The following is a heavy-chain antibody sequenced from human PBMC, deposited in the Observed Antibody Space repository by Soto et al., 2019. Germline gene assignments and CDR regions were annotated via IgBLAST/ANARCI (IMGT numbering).Heavy chain of an antibody. J-gene: IGHJ6*02. Sequence: GASVKVSCKASGYSFTTHAMHWVRQAPGQSIEWMGWINGGTGQTKHSQRFQGRVNITSDTSASTAYMELSSLRSEDTAVYYCARGKVMEENYHHYVLYISGQRSTV. CDR1: GYSFTTHA. D-gene: IGHD3-16*01. CDR2: INGGTGQT. V-gene: IGHV1-3*01. CDR3: ARGKVMEENYHHYVLYI.